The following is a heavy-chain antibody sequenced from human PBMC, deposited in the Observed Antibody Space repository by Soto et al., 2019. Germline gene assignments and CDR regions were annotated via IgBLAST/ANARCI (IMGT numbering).Heavy chain of an antibody. J-gene: IGHJ3*02. CDR1: GGSFSRYY. D-gene: IGHD1-26*01. CDR3: ARGRGDSVSFDAFDI. V-gene: IGHV4-34*01. Sequence: SQTLSLTCAVYGGSFSRYYRSWIRQPPGKGLEWIGEINHSGSTNYNPSLKSRVTISVDTSKNKFSLKMSSVTAADTAVYYCARGRGDSVSFDAFDIWGQGTMVTVS. CDR2: INHSGST.